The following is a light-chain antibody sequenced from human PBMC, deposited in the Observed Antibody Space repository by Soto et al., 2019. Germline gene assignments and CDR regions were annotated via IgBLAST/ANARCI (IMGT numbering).Light chain of an antibody. CDR2: DAS. CDR1: QSVRSN. J-gene: IGKJ1*01. CDR3: QQYNYWTPWT. V-gene: IGKV3-15*01. Sequence: EIVMTQSPVTLSVSPGERATLSCRASQSVRSNLAWYQQKPGQAPRLLMYDASTRATGIPARFSGSGSGTEFTLTISSLQSEDFAVYYCQQYNYWTPWTFGQGTKVEIK.